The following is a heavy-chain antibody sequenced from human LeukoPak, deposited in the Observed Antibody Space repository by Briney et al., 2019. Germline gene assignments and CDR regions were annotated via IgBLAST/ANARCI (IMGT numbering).Heavy chain of an antibody. D-gene: IGHD1-26*01. CDR3: AKDKAVSYYLFDF. V-gene: IGHV3-30*02. CDR2: IRSDDYST. J-gene: IGHJ4*02. Sequence: GGSLRLSCAASGFTFSTYGMHWVRQAPGKGLEWVAFIRSDDYSTYYADSVKGRFTISRDNSKNTVFLQVNSLRPEDTAVYFCAKDKAVSYYLFDFWGQGTQVTVSS. CDR1: GFTFSTYG.